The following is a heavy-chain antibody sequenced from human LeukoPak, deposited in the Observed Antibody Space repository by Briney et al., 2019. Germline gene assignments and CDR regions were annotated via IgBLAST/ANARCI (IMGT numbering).Heavy chain of an antibody. CDR2: ISAYNGNT. CDR1: GYTFTSYG. Sequence: ASVKVSCKASGYTFTSYGISRVRQAPGQGLEWMGWISAYNGNTNYAQKLQGRVTMTTDTSTSTAYMELRSLRSDDTAVYYCARDPGIAVAGEYYYYGMDVWGQGTTVTVSS. CDR3: ARDPGIAVAGEYYYYGMDV. D-gene: IGHD6-19*01. V-gene: IGHV1-18*01. J-gene: IGHJ6*02.